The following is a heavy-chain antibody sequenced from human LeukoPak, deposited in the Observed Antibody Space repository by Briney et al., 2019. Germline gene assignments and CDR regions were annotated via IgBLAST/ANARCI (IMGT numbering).Heavy chain of an antibody. V-gene: IGHV3-53*01. D-gene: IGHD6-13*01. J-gene: IGHJ4*02. Sequence: QPGGSLRLSCAASGLTVSSNYMTWVRQAPGKGLEWVSVLYSGGSTYYADSVKGRFTISRDNSKNTLYLQMNGLRAEDTAVYYCARAPRMVHFDYWGQGTLVTVSS. CDR3: ARAPRMVHFDY. CDR2: LYSGGST. CDR1: GLTVSSNY.